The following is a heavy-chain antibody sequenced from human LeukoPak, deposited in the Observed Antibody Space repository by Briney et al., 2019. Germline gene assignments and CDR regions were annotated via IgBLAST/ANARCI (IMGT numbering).Heavy chain of an antibody. D-gene: IGHD2-2*01. V-gene: IGHV4-39*01. J-gene: IGHJ4*02. CDR1: GGSISSSSYY. CDR2: IYYSGST. Sequence: SETLSLTCTVSGGSISSSSYYWGWIRQPPGEGLEWIGSIYYSGSTYYNPSLKSRVTISVDTSKNQFSLNLSSVTAADTAVYYCARQSCSSTSCYGDYWGQGTLVTVSS. CDR3: ARQSCSSTSCYGDY.